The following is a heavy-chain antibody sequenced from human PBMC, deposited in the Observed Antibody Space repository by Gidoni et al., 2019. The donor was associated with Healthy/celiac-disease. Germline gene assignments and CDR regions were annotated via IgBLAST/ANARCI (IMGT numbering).Heavy chain of an antibody. CDR3: ARRYYYDSSGYLDY. V-gene: IGHV2-26*01. Sequence: QVTLKESGPVLVKPTATLTLTCTVSGFSLRNARMGVSWIRQPPGKALEWLAHIFSNDEKSYSTSLKSRLTISKDTSKSQVVLTMTNMDPVDTATYYCARRYYYDSSGYLDYWGQGTLVTVSS. CDR2: IFSNDEK. CDR1: GFSLRNARMG. D-gene: IGHD3-22*01. J-gene: IGHJ4*02.